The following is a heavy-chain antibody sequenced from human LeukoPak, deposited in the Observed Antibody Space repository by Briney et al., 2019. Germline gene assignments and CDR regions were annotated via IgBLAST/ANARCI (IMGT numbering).Heavy chain of an antibody. J-gene: IGHJ4*02. CDR1: GGSFSGYY. CDR2: INHIGST. D-gene: IGHD3-22*01. Sequence: PSETLSLTCAVYGGSFSGYYWSWIRQPPGKGLEWIGEINHIGSTNYNPSLKSRGTISVDTSKNQFSLKLSSLTAADTAVYYFARSGYYYDSSGYSHWGQGTLVTVSS. CDR3: ARSGYYYDSSGYSH. V-gene: IGHV4-34*01.